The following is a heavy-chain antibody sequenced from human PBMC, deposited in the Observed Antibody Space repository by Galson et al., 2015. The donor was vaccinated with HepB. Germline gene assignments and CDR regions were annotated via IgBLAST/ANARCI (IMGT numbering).Heavy chain of an antibody. CDR1: GFTFTDYS. J-gene: IGHJ4*02. Sequence: SLRLSCAASGFTFTDYSMHWVRQTPDKGLEWVAIISSDGSNKNYADSVKGRFTISRDNAKNTLYLQMNSLRAEDTAVYHCARDLTYYDILTGSFVKYFDYWGQGTLVTVSS. CDR2: ISSDGSNK. D-gene: IGHD3-9*01. V-gene: IGHV3-30*04. CDR3: ARDLTYYDILTGSFVKYFDY.